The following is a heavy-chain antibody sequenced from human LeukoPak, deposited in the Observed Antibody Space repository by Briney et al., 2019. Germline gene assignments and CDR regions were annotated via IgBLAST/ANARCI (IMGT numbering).Heavy chain of an antibody. J-gene: IGHJ4*02. CDR2: IKQDGSEK. D-gene: IGHD5-18*01. V-gene: IGHV3-7*03. Sequence: GGSLRLSCAASGFIFRNYAMSWVRQAPGKGLEWVADIKQDGSEKYYVDSVKGRFTISRDNAKSSLYLQMNSLRAEDTAVYYCARDGYSYGLGYWGQGTLVTVSS. CDR1: GFIFRNYA. CDR3: ARDGYSYGLGY.